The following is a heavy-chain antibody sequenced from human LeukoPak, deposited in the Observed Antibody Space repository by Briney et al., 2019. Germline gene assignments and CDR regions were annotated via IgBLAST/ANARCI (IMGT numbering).Heavy chain of an antibody. Sequence: VASVKVSCKASGYSFTNYYMHWVRQAPGRGLEWMGMISPGGGSTMYAQKFQGRVSMTRDMSTSTFYMELSSLRSEDTAIYYCATDMGSGSQVWFDPWGQGTLVTVSS. CDR2: ISPGGGST. V-gene: IGHV1-46*01. CDR1: GYSFTNYY. J-gene: IGHJ5*02. CDR3: ATDMGSGSQVWFDP. D-gene: IGHD3-10*01.